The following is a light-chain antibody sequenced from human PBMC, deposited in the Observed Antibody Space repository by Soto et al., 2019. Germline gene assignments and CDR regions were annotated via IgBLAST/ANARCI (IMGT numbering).Light chain of an antibody. CDR1: SSNIGKNP. J-gene: IGLJ2*01. CDR2: DNN. V-gene: IGLV1-51*01. Sequence: QSVLTQPPSVSAAPGQKVTISCSGSSSNIGKNPVFWYQQLPVTAPKLRIYDNNNRPSGIPDRFSGSKSGTSATLGITGLQTGDEADYYCVAWDNGLSAVVFGGGTKLTVL. CDR3: VAWDNGLSAVV.